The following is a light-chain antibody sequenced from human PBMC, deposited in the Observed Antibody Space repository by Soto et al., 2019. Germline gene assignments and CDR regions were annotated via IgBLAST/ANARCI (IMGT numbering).Light chain of an antibody. CDR3: QQYGSSPQA. V-gene: IGKV3-20*01. CDR1: QSVDSSY. Sequence: EIVLTQSPGTLSLSPGERATLSCRASQSVDSSYLAWYQQKPGQAPRLLIYGASSRATCIPDRFSGSESGTDFTLTVNRLELEDCAVYYCQQYGSSPQAFGQGTEVDIK. J-gene: IGKJ1*01. CDR2: GAS.